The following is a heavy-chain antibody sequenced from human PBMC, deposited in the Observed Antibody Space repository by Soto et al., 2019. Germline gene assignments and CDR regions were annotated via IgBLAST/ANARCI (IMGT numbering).Heavy chain of an antibody. CDR2: IIPVFGRP. J-gene: IGHJ1*01. D-gene: IGHD5-12*01. CDR1: GGSFSSFG. Sequence: SVKVSCKASGGSFSSFGISWVRQAPGQGLEWMGGIIPVFGRPNYAQRFRGRLTITADESTNTVYLELIDLRSEDTAVYYCAREGSGYNLWGQGTQVTVS. V-gene: IGHV1-69*13. CDR3: AREGSGYNL.